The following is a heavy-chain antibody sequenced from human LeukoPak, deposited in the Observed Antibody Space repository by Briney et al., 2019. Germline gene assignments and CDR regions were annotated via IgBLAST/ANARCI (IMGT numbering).Heavy chain of an antibody. Sequence: ASVTVSCKASGGTFSSYAISWVRQAPGQGLEWMGGIIPVFGTANYAQKFQGRVTITTDESTSTAYMELSSLRSEDTAVYYCARGPPCSGGSCYSWFDPWGQGTLVTVSS. CDR1: GGTFSSYA. D-gene: IGHD2-15*01. CDR2: IIPVFGTA. CDR3: ARGPPCSGGSCYSWFDP. J-gene: IGHJ5*02. V-gene: IGHV1-69*05.